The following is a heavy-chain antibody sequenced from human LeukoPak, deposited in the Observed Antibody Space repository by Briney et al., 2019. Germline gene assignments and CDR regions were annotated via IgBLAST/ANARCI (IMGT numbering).Heavy chain of an antibody. D-gene: IGHD3-22*01. V-gene: IGHV4-39*07. CDR3: VREGYDSSGYFLDY. Sequence: SETLSLTCTVSGGSISSSSYYWGWIRQPPGKGLEWIGSIYYSGSTDYNPSLKSRVTMSVDTSKNQCSLKLSSVTAADAAVYYCVREGYDSSGYFLDYWGQGTLVTVSS. CDR2: IYYSGST. J-gene: IGHJ4*02. CDR1: GGSISSSSYY.